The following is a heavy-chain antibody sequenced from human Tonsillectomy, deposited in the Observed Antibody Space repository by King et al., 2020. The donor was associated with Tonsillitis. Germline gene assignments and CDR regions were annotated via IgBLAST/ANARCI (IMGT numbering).Heavy chain of an antibody. CDR2: INPNSGGT. CDR3: ASHAPMVRGVIGY. V-gene: IGHV1-2*02. D-gene: IGHD3-10*01. J-gene: IGHJ4*02. CDR1: GYTFTGYY. Sequence: QVQLVQSGAEVKKPGASVKVSCKASGYTFTGYYMHWVRQAPGQGLEWMGWINPNSGGTNYAQKSQGRVTMTRDTSISTAYMELSRLRSDDTAVYYCASHAPMVRGVIGYWGQGTLVTVSS.